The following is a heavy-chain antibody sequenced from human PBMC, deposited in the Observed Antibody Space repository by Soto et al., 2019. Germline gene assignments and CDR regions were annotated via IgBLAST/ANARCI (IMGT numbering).Heavy chain of an antibody. V-gene: IGHV1-69*06. CDR2: IIPNFGTA. CDR1: GGTFSSYA. CDR3: ARDLSSSSWRYYYGMDV. D-gene: IGHD6-13*01. Sequence: QVQLVQSGAEVKKPGSSVKVSCKASGGTFSSYAISWVRQAPGQGLEWMGGIIPNFGTANYAQKFQGRVTITADKSTSTAYMELSSLRSEDTAGYYCARDLSSSSWRYYYGMDVWGQGTTVTVSS. J-gene: IGHJ6*02.